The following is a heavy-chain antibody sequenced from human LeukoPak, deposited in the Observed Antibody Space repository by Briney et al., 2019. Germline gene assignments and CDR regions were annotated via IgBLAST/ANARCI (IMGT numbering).Heavy chain of an antibody. J-gene: IGHJ3*01. CDR3: ARAVRAPGTPENGFDL. D-gene: IGHD6-13*01. CDR2: ISRDGLDT. CDR1: GFTFSSYG. Sequence: PGGPLRLSCAASGFTFSSYGMHWVRQAPGKGPEGVAVISRDGLDTYYADSVRGGFTISRDNSMDTLYLQMNSLREEDMGFYFCARAVRAPGTPENGFDLWGQGTMVTASS. V-gene: IGHV3-33*05.